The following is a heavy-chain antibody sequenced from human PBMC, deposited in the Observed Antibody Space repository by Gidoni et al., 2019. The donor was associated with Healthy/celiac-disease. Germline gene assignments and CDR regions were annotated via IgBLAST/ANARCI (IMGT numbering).Heavy chain of an antibody. CDR3: ARVAMVRGVIIPDAFDI. CDR2: IYYSGST. V-gene: IGHV4-59*01. D-gene: IGHD3-10*01. Sequence: QVQLQESGPGLVKPSETLSLTCPVPGGSISSYYWSWIRQPPGKGLEWIGYIYYSGSTNYNPSLKSRVTISVDTSKNQFSLKLSSVTAADTAVYYCARVAMVRGVIIPDAFDIWGQGTMVTVSS. J-gene: IGHJ3*02. CDR1: GGSISSYY.